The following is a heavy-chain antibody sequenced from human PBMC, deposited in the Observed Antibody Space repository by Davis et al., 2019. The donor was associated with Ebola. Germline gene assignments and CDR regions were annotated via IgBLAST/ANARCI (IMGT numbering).Heavy chain of an antibody. CDR1: GGSISSGGYY. J-gene: IGHJ5*02. D-gene: IGHD6-13*01. CDR3: ARQGPLGAAVPWGNWFDP. Sequence: SETLSLTCTVSGGSISSGGYYWSWIRQHPGKGLEWIGYIYYSGSTNYNPSLKSRVTISVDTSKNHFSLKLSSVTAADTAVYYCARQGPLGAAVPWGNWFDPWGQGTLVTVSS. CDR2: IYYSGST. V-gene: IGHV4-61*03.